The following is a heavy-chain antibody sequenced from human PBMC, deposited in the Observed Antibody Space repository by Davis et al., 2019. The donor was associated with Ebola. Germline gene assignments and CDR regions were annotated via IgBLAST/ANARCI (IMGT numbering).Heavy chain of an antibody. CDR2: INPNTGAT. CDR1: GYTFTGYY. D-gene: IGHD3-9*01. V-gene: IGHV1-2*02. CDR3: AVEIPATYTYYDILTGVSRDYGMDV. J-gene: IGHJ6*02. Sequence: ASVKVSCKASGYTFTGYYIHWVRQTPGQGLEYMGWINPNTGATSSPRNLQGRVTMTRDTSISTAYMELSRLRSDDTAVYYCAVEIPATYTYYDILTGVSRDYGMDVWGQGTTVTVSS.